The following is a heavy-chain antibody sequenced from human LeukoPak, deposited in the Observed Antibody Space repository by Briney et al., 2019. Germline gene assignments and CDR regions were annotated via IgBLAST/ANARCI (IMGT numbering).Heavy chain of an antibody. D-gene: IGHD6-13*01. J-gene: IGHJ4*02. Sequence: GESLKISCKGSGYSFTSYWIGWVRQMPGKGLEWMGILYPGDSDTRYSPSFQGQVTISADKSISTAYLQWSSLKASDTAMYYCARSGDSSSWYGREGFDYWGQGTLVTVSS. CDR2: LYPGDSDT. V-gene: IGHV5-51*01. CDR1: GYSFTSYW. CDR3: ARSGDSSSWYGREGFDY.